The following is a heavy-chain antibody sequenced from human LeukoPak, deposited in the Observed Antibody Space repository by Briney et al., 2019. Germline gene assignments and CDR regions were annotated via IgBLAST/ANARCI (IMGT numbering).Heavy chain of an antibody. CDR2: IIPIFGTA. CDR1: GGTFSSYA. J-gene: IGHJ6*02. CDR3: AIQLWLLGYYYGMDV. D-gene: IGHD5-18*01. V-gene: IGHV1-69*13. Sequence: SVKVSCKASGGTFSSYAISWVRQAPGQGLEWMGGIIPIFGTANYAQKFQGRVTITADESTSTAYMELSSLRSEDTAVHYCAIQLWLLGYYYGMDVWGQGTTVTVSS.